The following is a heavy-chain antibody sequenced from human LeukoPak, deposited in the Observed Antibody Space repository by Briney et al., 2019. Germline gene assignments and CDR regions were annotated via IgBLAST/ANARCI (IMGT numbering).Heavy chain of an antibody. J-gene: IGHJ4*02. Sequence: PPETLSLTCTVSGASISSGLYYWNWFRQPAGKGLEWIGRIYNSGSTNYNPSLKSRVTISVDTPKNQFSLKLSSVTATDSAAYYCASSSWLRDANFDYWGQGTLVTVSS. CDR1: GASISSGLYY. V-gene: IGHV4-61*02. CDR2: IYNSGST. CDR3: ASSSWLRDANFDY. D-gene: IGHD6-13*01.